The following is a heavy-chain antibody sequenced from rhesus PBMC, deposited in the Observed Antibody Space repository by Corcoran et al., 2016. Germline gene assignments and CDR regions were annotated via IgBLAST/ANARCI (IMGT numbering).Heavy chain of an antibody. J-gene: IGHJ4*01. V-gene: IGHV4S11*01. CDR2: IYGSGSRT. CDR3: ARSARRYCSGGVCYGIDY. CDR1: GGSMSSNY. Sequence: QVQLQESGPGLVKPLETLSLTCAVSGGSMSSNYWSWIRQPPGKGLEWIGYIYGSGSRTTYNPSFKSRVTLSVDTSKNQFSLKRSSVTAADMAVYYCARSARRYCSGGVCYGIDYWGQGVLVTVSS. D-gene: IGHD2-8*01.